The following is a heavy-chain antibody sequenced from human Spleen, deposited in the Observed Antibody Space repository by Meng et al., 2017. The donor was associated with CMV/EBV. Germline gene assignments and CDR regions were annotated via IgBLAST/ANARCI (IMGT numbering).Heavy chain of an antibody. D-gene: IGHD6-13*01. CDR1: GFTVSSNH. J-gene: IGHJ4*02. CDR3: AKGGARSSSWYMDY. V-gene: IGHV3-53*01. Sequence: GGSLRLSCAASGFTVSSNHMSWVRQAPGKGLEWVSIIYSDGSKYYADSVKGRFTISRDDSKNTLCLQMNSLRVEDTAVYYCAKGGARSSSWYMDYWGQGTLVTVSS. CDR2: IYSDGSK.